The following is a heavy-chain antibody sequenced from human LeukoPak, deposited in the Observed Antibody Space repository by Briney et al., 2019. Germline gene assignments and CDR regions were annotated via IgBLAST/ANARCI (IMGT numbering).Heavy chain of an antibody. J-gene: IGHJ4*02. V-gene: IGHV1-2*02. CDR2: INPTSGGT. D-gene: IGHD1-26*01. CDR1: GYTFTGYY. Sequence: GASVKVSCKASGYTFTGYYIHWVRQAPGQGLEWMGWINPTSGGTNYAQKFQGRVTMTRDTSISTAYMELSRLRAEDTAVYYCAKDSGGIVGATGFDFDYWGQGTLVTVSS. CDR3: AKDSGGIVGATGFDFDY.